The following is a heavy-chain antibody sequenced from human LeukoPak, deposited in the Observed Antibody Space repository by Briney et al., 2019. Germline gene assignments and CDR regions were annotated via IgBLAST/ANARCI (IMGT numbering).Heavy chain of an antibody. V-gene: IGHV3-21*01. J-gene: IGHJ4*02. D-gene: IGHD1-26*01. CDR2: ISSTGTYT. Sequence: PGGSLRLSCAASGXTFSSYSMNWVRQAPGKGLECVSSISSTGTYTYYADSLKGGFPISRDNVKNSLYLQMNSLRAEDTAVYYCARPGAGDLDYWGQGTLVTVSS. CDR1: GXTFSSYS. CDR3: ARPGAGDLDY.